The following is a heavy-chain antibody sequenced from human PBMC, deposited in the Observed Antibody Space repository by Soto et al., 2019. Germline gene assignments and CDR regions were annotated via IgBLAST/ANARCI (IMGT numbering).Heavy chain of an antibody. CDR2: IYYSGST. J-gene: IGHJ5*02. V-gene: IGHV4-59*01. CDR1: GGSISSYY. CDR3: ARDQCGGSCYPGNWFDP. Sequence: SETLSLTCTVSGGSISSYYWSWIRQPPWKGLEWIGYIYYSGSTNYNPSLKSRVTISVDTSKNQFSLKLSSVTAADTAVYYCARDQCGGSCYPGNWFDPWGQGTLVTVSS. D-gene: IGHD2-15*01.